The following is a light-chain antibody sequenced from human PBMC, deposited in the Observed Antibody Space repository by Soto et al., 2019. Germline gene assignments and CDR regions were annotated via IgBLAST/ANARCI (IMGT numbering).Light chain of an antibody. CDR3: QQFNSYLFT. CDR1: QGISSA. Sequence: AIQLTQSPSSLSASVGDRVTITCRASQGISSALAWYQQKPGKAPKLLIYDASSLESGVPSRFSGSVSGTDFTLTISSLQPEDFATYYCQQFNSYLFTFGPGTKADIK. V-gene: IGKV1-13*02. CDR2: DAS. J-gene: IGKJ3*01.